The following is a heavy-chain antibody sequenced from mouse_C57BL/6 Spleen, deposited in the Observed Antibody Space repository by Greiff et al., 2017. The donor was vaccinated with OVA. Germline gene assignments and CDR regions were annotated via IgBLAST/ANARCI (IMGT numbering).Heavy chain of an antibody. J-gene: IGHJ2*01. Sequence: QVQLQQPGAELVKPGASVKLSCKASGYTFTSYWMQRVKQRPGQGLEWIGEIDPSDSYTNYNQKFKGKATLTVATSSSTAYMQLSSLTSEDSAVYYCALQRVFDYWGQGTTLTVSS. D-gene: IGHD2-12*01. CDR1: GYTFTSYW. V-gene: IGHV1-50*01. CDR2: IDPSDSYT. CDR3: ALQRVFDY.